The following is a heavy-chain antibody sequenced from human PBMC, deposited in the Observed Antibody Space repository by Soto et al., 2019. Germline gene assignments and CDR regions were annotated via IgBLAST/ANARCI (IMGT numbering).Heavy chain of an antibody. CDR3: AKEVGYSGGYDYFDY. J-gene: IGHJ4*02. CDR2: ISGSGVST. V-gene: IGHV3-23*01. Sequence: EVQLLGSGGGLVQPGGSLRLSCAASGFTFSSYAMSWVRQAPGKGMEWVSGISGSGVSTHYADSVKGRFTISRDNSKNTLYLQMSSLRADDTAVYYCAKEVGYSGGYDYFDYWGQGTLVTVSS. D-gene: IGHD6-19*01. CDR1: GFTFSSYA.